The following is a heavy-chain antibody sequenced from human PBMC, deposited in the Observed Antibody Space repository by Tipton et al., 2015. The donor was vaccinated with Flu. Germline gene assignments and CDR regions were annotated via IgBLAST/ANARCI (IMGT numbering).Heavy chain of an antibody. Sequence: SLRLSCAASGFTFTNYAMTWVRQAPGRGLEWVSTIGDDGGSTYYADSVKGRFTISRDNSKNTLYLQMNSLRAEDTAVYYCARAIAAAASYWGQGTLVTVSS. V-gene: IGHV3-23*01. D-gene: IGHD6-13*01. J-gene: IGHJ4*02. CDR3: ARAIAAAASY. CDR2: IGDDGGST. CDR1: GFTFTNYA.